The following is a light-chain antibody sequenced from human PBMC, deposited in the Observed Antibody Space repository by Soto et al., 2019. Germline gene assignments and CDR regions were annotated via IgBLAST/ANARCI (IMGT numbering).Light chain of an antibody. J-gene: IGKJ4*01. CDR1: QGIHNY. Sequence: DVQITQSPSSLSAYEGYRVTITFPSSQGIHNYLAWYQQKPGKSPKLLMYGASTVQSGVPSRFTASGYGTEFTFTISSLQPEDVATYYCKKYNSGLRTFGGGTKVDIK. CDR2: GAS. V-gene: IGKV1-27*01. CDR3: KKYNSGLRT.